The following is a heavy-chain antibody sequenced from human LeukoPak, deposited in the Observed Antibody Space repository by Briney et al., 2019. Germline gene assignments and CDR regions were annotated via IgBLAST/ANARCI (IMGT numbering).Heavy chain of an antibody. CDR2: ISYTGST. CDR1: GGSISGYY. J-gene: IGHJ1*01. Sequence: PSETLSLTCTVSGGSISGYYWSWIRQPPGKGLEWMGYISYTGSTYYNPPLKSRVTISVDTSNNQFSLKVTSVSAADTAVYYCARAANYYDRLFQHWGQGTLVTVSS. V-gene: IGHV4-59*01. CDR3: ARAANYYDRLFQH. D-gene: IGHD3-22*01.